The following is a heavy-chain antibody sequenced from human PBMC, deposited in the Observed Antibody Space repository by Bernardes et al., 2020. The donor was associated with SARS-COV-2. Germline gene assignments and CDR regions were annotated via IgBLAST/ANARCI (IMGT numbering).Heavy chain of an antibody. D-gene: IGHD3-16*01. V-gene: IGHV2-70*17. J-gene: IGHJ3*02. CDR3: ARMTGGTRSAFDI. CDR2: LDWDDEK. Sequence: SGPTLVKPTQTLTLTCTFSGFSLSTSGMCVSWIHQPPGKALEWLARLDWDDEKFYSTSLKTRLTISKDTSKNQVVLTMTNMDPVDTATYYCARMTGGTRSAFDIWGQGTMVTVSS. CDR1: GFSLSTSGMC.